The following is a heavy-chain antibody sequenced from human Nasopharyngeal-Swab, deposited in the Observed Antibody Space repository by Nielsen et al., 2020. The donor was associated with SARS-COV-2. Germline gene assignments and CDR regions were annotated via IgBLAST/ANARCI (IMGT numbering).Heavy chain of an antibody. Sequence: GGSLRLSCVASGFAFDDYAMHWVRQAPGKGLEWVSGITWNSGSIDYADSLKGRFTISRDNAKNSLYLQMNSLRTEDTAFYYCAKDMSLGGWNFDYWGQGTLVTVSS. CDR3: AKDMSLGGWNFDY. J-gene: IGHJ4*02. V-gene: IGHV3-9*01. CDR2: ITWNSGSI. D-gene: IGHD6-19*01. CDR1: GFAFDDYA.